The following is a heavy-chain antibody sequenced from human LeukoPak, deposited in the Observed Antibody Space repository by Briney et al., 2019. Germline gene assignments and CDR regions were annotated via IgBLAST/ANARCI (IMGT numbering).Heavy chain of an antibody. V-gene: IGHV3-48*01. CDR2: ISNSGSPI. D-gene: IGHD3-3*01. CDR3: ARGLRAGALLEWLFASGGSPLDV. CDR1: GFTFDSYS. Sequence: PGGSLRLSCVVSGFTFDSYSMNWVRQAPGKGLEWISYISNSGSPIYYADSVKGRFTISRDKDKSSLYLQMNSLAADDTAVYYCARGLRAGALLEWLFASGGSPLDVWGKGTTVTVSS. J-gene: IGHJ6*04.